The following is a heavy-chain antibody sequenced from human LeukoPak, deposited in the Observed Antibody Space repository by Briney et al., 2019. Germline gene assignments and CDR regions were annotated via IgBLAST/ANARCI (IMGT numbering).Heavy chain of an antibody. CDR3: ARARGGYSYGYFDY. J-gene: IGHJ4*02. D-gene: IGHD1-26*01. CDR2: INPNSGGT. CDR1: GYTLTELS. Sequence: ASVKVSCKVSGYTLTELSMHWVRQAPGQGLEWMGWINPNSGGTNYAQKFQGRVTMTRDTSTSTVYMELGSLRSEDTAVYYCARARGGYSYGYFDYWGQGTLATVSS. V-gene: IGHV1-2*02.